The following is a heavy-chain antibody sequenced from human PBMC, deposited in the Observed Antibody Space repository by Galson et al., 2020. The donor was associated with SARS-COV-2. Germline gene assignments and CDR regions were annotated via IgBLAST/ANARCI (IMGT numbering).Heavy chain of an antibody. D-gene: IGHD3-16*01. CDR3: ARDLGGGIGWYFDL. Sequence: GGSLRLSCAASGFTFSTSSLNWVRQTPGKGLEWVSYISASGTSIYYSDSVKGRFTISRDNAQNSLYLQMDSLRVEDTATYLCARDLGGGIGWYFDLWGRGTLVTVSS. CDR2: ISASGTSI. V-gene: IGHV3-48*04. CDR1: GFTFSTSS. J-gene: IGHJ2*01.